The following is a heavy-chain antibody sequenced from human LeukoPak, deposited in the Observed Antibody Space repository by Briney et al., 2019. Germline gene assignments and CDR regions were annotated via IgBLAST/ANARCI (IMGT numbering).Heavy chain of an antibody. CDR2: ISGSGGST. V-gene: IGHV3-23*01. Sequence: GGSLRLSCAASGFTFSSYWMSWVRQAPGKGLEWVAAISGSGGSTYYADSVKGRFTISRDNSKNTLYLQMNSLRAEDTAVYYCAKDRGIAAAGTWAKYFQHWGQGTLVTVSS. CDR1: GFTFSSYW. CDR3: AKDRGIAAAGTWAKYFQH. D-gene: IGHD6-13*01. J-gene: IGHJ1*01.